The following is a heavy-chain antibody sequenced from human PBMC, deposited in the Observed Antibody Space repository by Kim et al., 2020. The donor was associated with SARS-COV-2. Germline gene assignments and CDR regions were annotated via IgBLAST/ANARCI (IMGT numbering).Heavy chain of an antibody. CDR2: ITPDGTTV. Sequence: GGSLRLSCAASGSRFSDYWMHWVRQVPGQGLIWVSRITPDGTTVAYADFVRGRFSISRDNARNTLHLQMNDLRVDDTAMYYCASGSYAFGGGSWGQGTLVTVPS. V-gene: IGHV3-74*01. J-gene: IGHJ5*02. CDR1: GSRFSDYW. CDR3: ASGSYAFGGGS. D-gene: IGHD3-16*01.